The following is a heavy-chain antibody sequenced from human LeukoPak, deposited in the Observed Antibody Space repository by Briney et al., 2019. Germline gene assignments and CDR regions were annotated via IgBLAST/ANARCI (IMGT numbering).Heavy chain of an antibody. V-gene: IGHV4-59*08. CDR2: IYYSGST. CDR1: GGSISSYY. CDR3: ARHSREQQLGDWYFDL. D-gene: IGHD6-13*01. Sequence: SETLSLTCTVPGGSISSYYWSWIRQPPGKGLEWIGYIYYSGSTNYNPSLKSRVTISVDTSKNQFSLKLSSVTAADTAVYYCARHSREQQLGDWYFDLWGRGTLVTVSS. J-gene: IGHJ2*01.